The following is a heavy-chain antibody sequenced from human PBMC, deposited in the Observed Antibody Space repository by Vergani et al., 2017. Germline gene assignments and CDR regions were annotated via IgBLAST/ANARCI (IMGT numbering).Heavy chain of an antibody. CDR1: GFTFSSYA. D-gene: IGHD2-21*01. V-gene: IGHV3-23*01. Sequence: EVQLLESGGNLIQPGGSLRLSCGASGFTFSSYAMTWVRLAPGKGLQWVSAIIGSGGNTFYTDSVKGRFTISRDNSKDTLYLQMNSLRVEDTAIYYCAKARDPNCKGGNCYSYYYGLDLWGQGTTVTVSS. CDR3: AKARDPNCKGGNCYSYYYGLDL. J-gene: IGHJ6*02. CDR2: IIGSGGNT.